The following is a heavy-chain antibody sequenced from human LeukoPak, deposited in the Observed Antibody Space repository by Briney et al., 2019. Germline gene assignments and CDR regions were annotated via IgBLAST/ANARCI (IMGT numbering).Heavy chain of an antibody. D-gene: IGHD3-9*01. J-gene: IGHJ4*02. CDR3: ASVARLLAD. CDR2: ISQSGADV. CDR1: GFTFSDYY. V-gene: IGHV3-11*01. Sequence: GGSLRLSCAASGFTFSDYYMNWIRQAPGKGLEYITYISQSGADVSYADSVKGRFTVSRDNAKNSVFLQMNSLTAEDTAVYYCASVARLLADWGQGTLVTVSS.